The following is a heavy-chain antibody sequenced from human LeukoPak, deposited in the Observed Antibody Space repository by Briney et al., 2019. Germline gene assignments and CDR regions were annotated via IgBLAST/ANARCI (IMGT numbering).Heavy chain of an antibody. CDR3: ARDLGCSGGSCDGRSWFDP. J-gene: IGHJ5*02. Sequence: SETLSLTCTVSGGSISSSSYYWGWIRQPRGKGLEWIGSIYYSGSTYYNPSLKSRVTISVDTSKNQFSLKLSSVTAADTAVYYCARDLGCSGGSCDGRSWFDPWGQGTLVTVSS. CDR1: GGSISSSSYY. CDR2: IYYSGST. V-gene: IGHV4-39*07. D-gene: IGHD2-15*01.